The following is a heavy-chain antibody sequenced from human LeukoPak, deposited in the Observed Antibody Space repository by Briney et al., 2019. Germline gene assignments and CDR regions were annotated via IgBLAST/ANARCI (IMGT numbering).Heavy chain of an antibody. CDR1: RGTFSSYA. J-gene: IGHJ4*02. CDR2: IIPIFGTA. CDR3: AGGLISMVRGVHRPYYFDY. Sequence: SVKVSCKASRGTFSSYAISWVRQAPGQGLEWMEGIIPIFGTANYAQKFQGRVTITADESTSTAYMELSSLRSEDTAVYYCAGGLISMVRGVHRPYYFDYWGQGTLVTVSS. D-gene: IGHD3-10*01. V-gene: IGHV1-69*13.